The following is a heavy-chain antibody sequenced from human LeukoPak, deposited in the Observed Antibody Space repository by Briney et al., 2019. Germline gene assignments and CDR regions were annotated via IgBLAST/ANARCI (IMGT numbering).Heavy chain of an antibody. J-gene: IGHJ3*02. V-gene: IGHV3-30*18. Sequence: GGSLRLSCVASGITFSSYGMHWVRQAPGKGLEWVAVISYDGSNKYYADSVKGRFTISRDNSKNTLYLQMNSLRAEDTAVYYCAKVCVGATDDAFDIWGQGTMVTVSS. CDR3: AKVCVGATDDAFDI. CDR2: ISYDGSNK. D-gene: IGHD1-26*01. CDR1: GITFSSYG.